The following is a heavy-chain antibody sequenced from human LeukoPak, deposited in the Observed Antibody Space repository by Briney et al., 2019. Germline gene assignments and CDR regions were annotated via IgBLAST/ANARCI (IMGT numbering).Heavy chain of an antibody. CDR2: ISAYNGNT. CDR1: GGTFSSYA. V-gene: IGHV1-18*01. J-gene: IGHJ4*02. D-gene: IGHD1-1*01. CDR3: ARDILKDDGY. Sequence: EASVKVSCKASGGTFSSYAISWVRQAPGQGLEWMGWISAYNGNTNYAQKLQGRVTMTTDTSTSTAYMELRSLRSDDTAVYYCARDILKDDGYWGQGTLVTVSS.